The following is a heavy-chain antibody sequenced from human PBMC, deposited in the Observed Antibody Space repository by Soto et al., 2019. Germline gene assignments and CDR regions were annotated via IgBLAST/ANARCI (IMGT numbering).Heavy chain of an antibody. V-gene: IGHV1-69*13. Sequence: SSVRVPWKGCGGTFGSSARRWVRQAPRQGLEWIGGILPIFGTANCPQKFQGRVTITADESTSTAYMELGSLRSEDTAVYYCASGSNIEYTIRRGYFDDWGQGTLVTSPQ. J-gene: IGHJ4*02. CDR2: ILPIFGTA. D-gene: IGHD6-6*01. CDR1: GGTFGSSA. CDR3: ASGSNIEYTIRRGYFDD.